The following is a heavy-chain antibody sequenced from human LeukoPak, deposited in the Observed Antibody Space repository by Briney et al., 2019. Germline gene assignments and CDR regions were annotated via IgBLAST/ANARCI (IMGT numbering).Heavy chain of an antibody. V-gene: IGHV3-30*02. Sequence: GRSLRLSCAASGFTFSSYGMHWVRQAPGKGLEWVAFIRYDGSNKYYADSVKGRFTISRDNSKNTLYLQMNSLRAEDTAVYYCAKDSGYCSGGSCYYDYWGQGTLVTVSS. J-gene: IGHJ4*02. CDR2: IRYDGSNK. D-gene: IGHD2-15*01. CDR1: GFTFSSYG. CDR3: AKDSGYCSGGSCYYDY.